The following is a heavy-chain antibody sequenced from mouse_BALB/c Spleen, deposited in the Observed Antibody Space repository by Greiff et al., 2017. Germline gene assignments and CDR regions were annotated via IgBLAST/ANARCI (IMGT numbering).Heavy chain of an antibody. Sequence: DVQLQESGPGLVKPSQSLSLTCTVTGYSITSDYAWNWIRQFPGNKLEWMGYISYSGSTSYNPSLKSRISITRGTSKNQFFLQLNSVTTEDTATYYCARRSLITTATGFAYWGQGTLVTVSA. V-gene: IGHV3-2*02. CDR3: ARRSLITTATGFAY. CDR1: GYSITSDYA. J-gene: IGHJ3*01. CDR2: ISYSGST. D-gene: IGHD1-2*01.